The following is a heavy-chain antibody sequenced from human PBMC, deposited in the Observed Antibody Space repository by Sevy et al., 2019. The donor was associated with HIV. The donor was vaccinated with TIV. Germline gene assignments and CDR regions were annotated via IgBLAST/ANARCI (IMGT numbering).Heavy chain of an antibody. V-gene: IGHV4-59*12. CDR2: IYYSGST. CDR1: GGSISSYY. D-gene: IGHD3-3*01. J-gene: IGHJ3*02. Sequence: SETLSLTCTVSGGSISSYYWSWIRQPPGKGLEWIGYIYYSGSTNYNPSLKSRVTISVDTSKNQFSLKLSSVTAADTAVYYCATVNYDFWSGYYPNDAFHIWGQGTMVTVSS. CDR3: ATVNYDFWSGYYPNDAFHI.